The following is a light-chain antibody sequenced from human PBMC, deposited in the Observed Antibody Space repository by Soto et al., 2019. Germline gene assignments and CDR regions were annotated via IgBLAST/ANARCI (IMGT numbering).Light chain of an antibody. CDR3: MQGTHWLYS. CDR2: KVS. V-gene: IGKV2-30*01. Sequence: DVVRPQSPLSLPFTLGQWASFPCRSGKGPLLIIEGTSLNWFHQRPGQSPRRLIYKVSNRDSGVPDRFTGSGSGTDFTLKISRVEAEDVGFYYCMQGTHWLYSFGQGTKLEIK. J-gene: IGKJ2*01. CDR1: KGPLLIIEGTS.